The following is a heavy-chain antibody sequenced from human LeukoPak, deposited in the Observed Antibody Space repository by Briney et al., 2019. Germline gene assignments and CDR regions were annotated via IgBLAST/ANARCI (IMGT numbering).Heavy chain of an antibody. Sequence: VASVKVFCKASGYTFTGYYMHWVRQAPGQGLEWMGWINPNSGGTNYAQKFQGRVTMTRDTSISTAYMELSRLRSDDTAVYYCARDRVRIAVAVLTLDYWGQGTLVTVSS. V-gene: IGHV1-2*02. J-gene: IGHJ4*02. CDR3: ARDRVRIAVAVLTLDY. CDR1: GYTFTGYY. CDR2: INPNSGGT. D-gene: IGHD6-19*01.